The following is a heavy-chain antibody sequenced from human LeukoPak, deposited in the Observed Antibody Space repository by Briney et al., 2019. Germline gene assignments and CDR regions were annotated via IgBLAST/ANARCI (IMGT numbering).Heavy chain of an antibody. Sequence: SETLSLTCAVSGGSISSGGYSWSWIRQPPGKGLEWIGYIYHSGSTYYNPSLKSRVTISVDRSKNQFSLKLSSVTAADTAVYHCARGKAHLGVTGRFDYWGQGTLVTVSS. D-gene: IGHD2-21*02. CDR1: GGSISSGGYS. V-gene: IGHV4-30-2*01. J-gene: IGHJ4*02. CDR2: IYHSGST. CDR3: ARGKAHLGVTGRFDY.